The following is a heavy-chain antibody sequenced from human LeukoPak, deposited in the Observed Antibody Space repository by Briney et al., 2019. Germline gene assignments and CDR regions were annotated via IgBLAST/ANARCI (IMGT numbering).Heavy chain of an antibody. Sequence: PSETLSLTCTVSGGSISSYYWSWIRQPPGKGLEWIGYIYYSGSTNYNPSLKSRATISVGTSNNQFSLKQSSVTAADTAVYYCARDTAMAPPYYFDYWGQGTLVTVSS. CDR2: IYYSGST. CDR3: ARDTAMAPPYYFDY. CDR1: GGSISSYY. V-gene: IGHV4-59*12. D-gene: IGHD5-18*01. J-gene: IGHJ4*02.